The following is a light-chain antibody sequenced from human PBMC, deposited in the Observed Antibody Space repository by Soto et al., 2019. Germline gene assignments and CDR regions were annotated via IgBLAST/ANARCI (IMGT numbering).Light chain of an antibody. CDR2: EVS. CDR1: SSDVGAYDY. CDR3: SSYTSSSTRV. J-gene: IGLJ1*01. Sequence: QSALTQPASVSGSPGQSITISCTGTSSDVGAYDYVSWYQQHPDKAPKLMIYEVSNRTSGVSNRFSVSKSVNTATLTISGLQADEEADYYCSSYTSSSTRVFGTGTKLTVL. V-gene: IGLV2-14*03.